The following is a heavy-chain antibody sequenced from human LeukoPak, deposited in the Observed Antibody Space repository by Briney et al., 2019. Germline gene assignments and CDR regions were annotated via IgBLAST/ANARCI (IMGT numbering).Heavy chain of an antibody. CDR2: ISGSGGST. V-gene: IGHV3-23*01. J-gene: IGHJ5*02. CDR1: GFTFSSYG. CDR3: ARDLLYFPSNWFDP. Sequence: GGSLRLSCAASGFTFSSYGMSWVRQAPGKGLEWVSAISGSGGSTYYADSVKGRFTISRDNAKNSLYLQMNSLRAEDTAVYYCARDLLYFPSNWFDPWGQGTLVTVSS. D-gene: IGHD3-9*01.